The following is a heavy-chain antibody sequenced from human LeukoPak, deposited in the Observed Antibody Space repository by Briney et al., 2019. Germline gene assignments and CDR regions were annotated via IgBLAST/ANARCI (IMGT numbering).Heavy chain of an antibody. CDR3: AKGRTRLYYFDY. CDR1: GFTFSSYA. J-gene: IGHJ4*02. V-gene: IGHV3-23*01. Sequence: GGSLRLSCAASGFTFSSYAMSWVRQAPGKGLEWVSAVSGSGGSTYYADSVKGRFTISRDNSKNTLYLQMNSLRAEDTAVYYCAKGRTRLYYFDYWGQGTLVTVSS. CDR2: VSGSGGST. D-gene: IGHD1-1*01.